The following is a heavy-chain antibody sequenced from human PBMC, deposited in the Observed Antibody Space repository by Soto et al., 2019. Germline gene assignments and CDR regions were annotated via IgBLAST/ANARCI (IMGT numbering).Heavy chain of an antibody. J-gene: IGHJ5*02. CDR1: GGTFSSYA. Sequence: QVQLVQSGAEVKKPGSSVKVSCKASGGTFSSYAISWVRQAPGQGLEWMGGIIPIFGTANYAQKFQGRVTITADESSSTADMELSSLRSEDTAVYYCARDRVRDCSGGSCLLNWFDPWGQGTLVTVSS. V-gene: IGHV1-69*01. CDR3: ARDRVRDCSGGSCLLNWFDP. D-gene: IGHD2-15*01. CDR2: IIPIFGTA.